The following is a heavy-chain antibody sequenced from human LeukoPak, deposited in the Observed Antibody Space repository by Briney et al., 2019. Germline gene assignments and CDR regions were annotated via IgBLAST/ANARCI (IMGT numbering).Heavy chain of an antibody. CDR1: GGTFSSYA. J-gene: IGHJ4*02. Sequence: GASVKVSCKASGGTFSSYAISWVRQAPGQGLEWMGGIIPIFGTANYAQKFQGRVTITADESTSTAYMELSSLRSDDTAVYYCASAWAAAGTGIPQFDYWGQGTLVTVSS. CDR3: ASAWAAAGTGIPQFDY. D-gene: IGHD6-13*01. V-gene: IGHV1-69*13. CDR2: IIPIFGTA.